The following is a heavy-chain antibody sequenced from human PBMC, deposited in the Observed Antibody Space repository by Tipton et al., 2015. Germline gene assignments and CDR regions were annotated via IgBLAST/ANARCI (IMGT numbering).Heavy chain of an antibody. CDR3: ARLEGSGWYLDY. CDR1: GYSFSNYW. Sequence: QSGAEVKKPGESLKISCKGSGYSFSNYWIGWVRQMPGKGLEWMGIIYPGDSHTRYNPSFQGQVTISADKSISTAYLQWSSLKASDTAMYCARLEGSGWYLDYWGQGTLVTVSS. V-gene: IGHV5-51*01. D-gene: IGHD6-19*01. CDR2: IYPGDSHT. J-gene: IGHJ4*02.